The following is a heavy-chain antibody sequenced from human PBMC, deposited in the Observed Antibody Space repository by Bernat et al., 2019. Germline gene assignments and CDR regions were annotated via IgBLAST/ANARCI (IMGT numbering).Heavy chain of an antibody. CDR3: ARGSNYDLWSGYSDDAFDI. Sequence: QVQLVQSGAEVKKPGASVKVSCKASGYTFTGYYMHWVRQAPGQGLEWMGWINPNSGGTNYAQKFQGWVTMTRDTSISTAYRELSRLRSDDTAVYYCARGSNYDLWSGYSDDAFDIWGQGTMVTVSS. D-gene: IGHD3-3*01. V-gene: IGHV1-2*04. CDR2: INPNSGGT. J-gene: IGHJ3*02. CDR1: GYTFTGYY.